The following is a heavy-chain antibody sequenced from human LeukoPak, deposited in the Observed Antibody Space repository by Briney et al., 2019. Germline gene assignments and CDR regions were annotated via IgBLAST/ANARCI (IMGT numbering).Heavy chain of an antibody. D-gene: IGHD3-10*01. Sequence: SETLSLTCAVYGGSFSGYYWSWIRQPPGKGLEWIGEINHSGSTNYNPSLKSRVTISVDTSKNQFSLKLSSVTAADTAVYYCARAHMVRGVVAPQGYYHGMDVWGQGTTVTVSS. CDR1: GGSFSGYY. CDR3: ARAHMVRGVVAPQGYYHGMDV. CDR2: INHSGST. V-gene: IGHV4-34*01. J-gene: IGHJ6*02.